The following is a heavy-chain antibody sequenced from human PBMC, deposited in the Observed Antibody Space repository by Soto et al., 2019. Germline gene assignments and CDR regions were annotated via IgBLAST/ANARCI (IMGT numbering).Heavy chain of an antibody. Sequence: EVQLVESGGGLVKPGGSLRLSCAASGFPLSSYSMNWVRQAPGKGREWVSSSSSSSSNIYYAESVKGRFTMSRDSAKNSLYLQMDSLRAEDTAIYYCAQSGSSYASGGGSFDLWGQGTLVTVSS. J-gene: IGHJ4*02. D-gene: IGHD5-18*01. CDR1: GFPLSSYS. CDR3: AQSGSSYASGGGSFDL. V-gene: IGHV3-21*01. CDR2: SSSSSSNI.